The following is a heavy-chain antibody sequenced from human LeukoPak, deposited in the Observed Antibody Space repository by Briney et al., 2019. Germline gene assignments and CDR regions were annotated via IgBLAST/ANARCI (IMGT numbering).Heavy chain of an antibody. CDR2: INRSGVST. Sequence: GASVKVSCKASGYTFTSYYMHWVRHAPGPGLEWMGIINRSGVSTSYAQKFQGRVTMTRDTSTSTVYMELSSLRSEDTAVYYCARDPQWELLPSDYWGQGTLVTVSS. V-gene: IGHV1-46*03. D-gene: IGHD1-26*01. CDR3: ARDPQWELLPSDY. CDR1: GYTFTSYY. J-gene: IGHJ4*02.